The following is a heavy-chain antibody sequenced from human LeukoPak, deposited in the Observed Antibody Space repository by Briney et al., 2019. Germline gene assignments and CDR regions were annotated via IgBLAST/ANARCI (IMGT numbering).Heavy chain of an antibody. CDR1: GFTFSNAW. CDR3: TTWLVTLQRSYIDD. V-gene: IGHV3-15*01. Sequence: GGSLRLSCAASGFTFSNAWMSWVRQAPGKGLEWVGRIKSKTDGGTTDYAAPVKGRFTISRDDSKNTLYLQMNSLKTEDTAVYYCTTWLVTLQRSYIDDWGQGTLVTVSS. CDR2: IKSKTDGGTT. J-gene: IGHJ4*02. D-gene: IGHD3-16*02.